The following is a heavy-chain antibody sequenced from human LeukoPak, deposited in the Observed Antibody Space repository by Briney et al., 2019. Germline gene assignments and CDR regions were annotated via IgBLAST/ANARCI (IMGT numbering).Heavy chain of an antibody. Sequence: GGSLRLSCAASGFTFSNYAMPWVRQTPGKGLEWVAVISYDGSNKYYADSVKGRFTISRDNSENTLYLQINSLRLEDSALYYCVRGSVAVAGPTDYWGQGTLVTVSS. J-gene: IGHJ4*02. V-gene: IGHV3-30*04. D-gene: IGHD6-19*01. CDR1: GFTFSNYA. CDR2: ISYDGSNK. CDR3: VRGSVAVAGPTDY.